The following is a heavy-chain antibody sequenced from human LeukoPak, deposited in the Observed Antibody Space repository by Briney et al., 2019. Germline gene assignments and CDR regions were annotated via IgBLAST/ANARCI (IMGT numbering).Heavy chain of an antibody. CDR3: AKLIAPRTIYDY. CDR1: GFTFSNYW. Sequence: GGSLRLSCAASGFTFSNYWIYWVRQAPGKGLVWVSRINESGRTTTYADSVKGRFTISRDNAKNTVYLQMNSLRAEDTAVYYCAKLIAPRTIYDYWGQGTLVTVSS. D-gene: IGHD6-6*01. J-gene: IGHJ4*02. V-gene: IGHV3-74*01. CDR2: INESGRTT.